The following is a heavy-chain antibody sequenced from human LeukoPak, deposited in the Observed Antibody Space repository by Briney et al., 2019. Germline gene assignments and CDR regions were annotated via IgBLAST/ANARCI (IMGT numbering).Heavy chain of an antibody. CDR1: GYTFTSYY. V-gene: IGHV1-46*01. D-gene: IGHD5-18*01. CDR3: ARDWTGYSYGYY. Sequence: ASVKVSCKASGYTFTSYYMHWVRQAPGQGLEWMGIINPSGGSTSYAQKFQGRVTMTTDTSTTTAYMELRSLRSDDTAVYYCARDWTGYSYGYYWGQGTLVTVSS. J-gene: IGHJ4*02. CDR2: INPSGGST.